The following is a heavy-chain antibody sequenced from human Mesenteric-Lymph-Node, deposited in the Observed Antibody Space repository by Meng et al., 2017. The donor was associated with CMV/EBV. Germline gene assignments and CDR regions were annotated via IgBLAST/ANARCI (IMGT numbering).Heavy chain of an antibody. CDR1: GFTFSDFY. CDR3: ARWSPTRYFDY. J-gene: IGHJ4*02. V-gene: IGHV3-53*01. CDR2: IYSGGST. Sequence: GGSLRLSCAASGFTFSDFYMSWVRQAPGKGLEWVSVIYSGGSTYYADSVKGRFTISRDNSKNTLYLQMNSLRAEDTAVYYCARWSPTRYFDYWGQGTLVTVSS. D-gene: IGHD2-2*01.